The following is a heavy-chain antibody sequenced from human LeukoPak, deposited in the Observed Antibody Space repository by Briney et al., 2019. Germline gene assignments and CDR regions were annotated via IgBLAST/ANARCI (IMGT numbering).Heavy chain of an antibody. V-gene: IGHV4-39*07. D-gene: IGHD3-9*01. CDR1: GGSISSSSYY. CDR3: ARDELRYFDWLPSRGFDP. J-gene: IGHJ5*02. CDR2: IYYSGST. Sequence: SETLSLTCTVSGGSISSSSYYWGWIRQPPGKGLEWIGSIYYSGSTYYNPSLKSRVTISVDTSKNQFSLKLSSVTAADTAVYYCARDELRYFDWLPSRGFDPWGQGTLVTVSS.